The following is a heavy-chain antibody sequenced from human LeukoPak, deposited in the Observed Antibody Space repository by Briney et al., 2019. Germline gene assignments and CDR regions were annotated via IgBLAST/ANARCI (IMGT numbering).Heavy chain of an antibody. D-gene: IGHD2/OR15-2a*01. CDR2: IYHSGST. V-gene: IGHV4-30-2*01. J-gene: IGHJ6*02. CDR3: ARFSRGYGMDV. CDR1: GGSISSGGYS. Sequence: SETLSLTCAVSGGSISSGGYSWSWIRQPPGEGLEWIGYIYHSGSTYYNPSLKSRVTISVDRSKNQFSLKLSSVTAADTAVYYCARFSRGYGMDVWGQGTTVTVSS.